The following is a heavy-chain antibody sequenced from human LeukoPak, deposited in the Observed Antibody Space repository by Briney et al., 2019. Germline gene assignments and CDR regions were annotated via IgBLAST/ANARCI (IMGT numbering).Heavy chain of an antibody. V-gene: IGHV3-33*01. D-gene: IGHD2-15*01. CDR3: ARDFCSGGSCYPDAFDI. Sequence: GGSLRLSCAASGFTFSSYGMHWVRQAPGKGLEWVAVIWYDGTNTYYADSVKGRFTISRDNSKNTLYLQMNSLRAEDTAVYYCARDFCSGGSCYPDAFDIWGQGTMVTVSS. CDR1: GFTFSSYG. J-gene: IGHJ3*02. CDR2: IWYDGTNT.